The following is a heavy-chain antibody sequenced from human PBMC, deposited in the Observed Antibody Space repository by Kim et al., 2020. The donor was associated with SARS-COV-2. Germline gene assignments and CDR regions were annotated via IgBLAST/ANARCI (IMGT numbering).Heavy chain of an antibody. V-gene: IGHV3-23*01. J-gene: IGHJ5*02. CDR1: GFTFSSYA. CDR2: ISGSGGST. D-gene: IGHD3-22*01. CDR3: AKEEDYDSSGYYYVGP. Sequence: GGSLRLSCAASGFTFSSYAMSWVRQAPGKGLEWVSAISGSGGSTYYADSVKGRFTISRDNSKNTLYLQMNSLRAEDTAVYYCAKEEDYDSSGYYYVGPWGQGTLVTVSS.